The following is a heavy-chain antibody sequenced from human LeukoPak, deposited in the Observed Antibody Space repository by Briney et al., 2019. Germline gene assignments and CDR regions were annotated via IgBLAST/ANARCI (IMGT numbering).Heavy chain of an antibody. J-gene: IGHJ5*02. V-gene: IGHV4-34*01. D-gene: IGHD6-6*01. CDR1: GGSFSGYY. CDR2: INHSGST. Sequence: KPSETLSLTCAVYGGSFSGYYWSWIRQPPGKGLEWIGEINHSGSTNYNPSLESRVTISVDTSKNQFSLKLSSVTAADTAVYYCARDPHSSSPGWFDPWGQGTLVTVSS. CDR3: ARDPHSSSPGWFDP.